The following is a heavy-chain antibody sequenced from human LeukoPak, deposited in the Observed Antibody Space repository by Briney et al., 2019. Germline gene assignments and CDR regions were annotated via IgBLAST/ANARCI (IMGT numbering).Heavy chain of an antibody. J-gene: IGHJ4*02. CDR3: AKDMRGYSYGYYFDY. D-gene: IGHD5-18*01. CDR2: ISWNSGSI. CDR1: GFTFDDYA. V-gene: IGHV3-9*01. Sequence: GGSLRLSCAASGFTFDDYAMHWVRQAPGKGLEWVSGISWNSGSIGYADSVKGRFTISRDNAKDSLYLQMNSLRAEDTALYYCAKDMRGYSYGYYFDYWGQGTLVTVSS.